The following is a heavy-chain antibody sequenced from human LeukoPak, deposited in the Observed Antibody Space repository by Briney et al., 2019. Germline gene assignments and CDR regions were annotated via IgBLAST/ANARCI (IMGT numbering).Heavy chain of an antibody. Sequence: GGSLRLSCAASGFTFSDYYMSWIRQAPGKRLEWVSYISSSGSTIYYADSVKGRFTISRDNAKNSLYLQMNSLRAEDTAVYYCARAEQYYYDSSGYLEYFQHWGQGTLVTVSS. CDR3: ARAEQYYYDSSGYLEYFQH. D-gene: IGHD3-22*01. J-gene: IGHJ1*01. V-gene: IGHV3-11*01. CDR2: ISSSGSTI. CDR1: GFTFSDYY.